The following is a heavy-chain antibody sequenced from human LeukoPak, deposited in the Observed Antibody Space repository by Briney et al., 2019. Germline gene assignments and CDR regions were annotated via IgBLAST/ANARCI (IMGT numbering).Heavy chain of an antibody. J-gene: IGHJ4*02. CDR1: GGSLSGYY. D-gene: IGHD6-13*01. Sequence: SETLSLTRAVYGGSLSGYYWSLIRQPPRTGLEWIGEINHSGSTNYNPPLTSPHTISLDTSKNPFSLKLSSVTASDTPVYYCARGRGSNRWYRGVLFDYWGQGTLVTVSS. V-gene: IGHV4-34*01. CDR2: INHSGST. CDR3: ARGRGSNRWYRGVLFDY.